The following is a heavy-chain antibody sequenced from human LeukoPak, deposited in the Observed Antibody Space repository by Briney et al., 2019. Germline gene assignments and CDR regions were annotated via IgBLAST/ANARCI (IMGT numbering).Heavy chain of an antibody. V-gene: IGHV4-4*07. Sequence: SETLSLTCTVSGGPISSYYWSWIRQPAGKGLEWIGRIYTSGSTNYNPSLKSRVTMSVDTSKNQFSLKLSSVTAADTAVYYCARGPYSSGWSNYYYGMDVWGEGTLVTVSS. D-gene: IGHD6-19*01. CDR1: GGPISSYY. CDR3: ARGPYSSGWSNYYYGMDV. J-gene: IGHJ6*02. CDR2: IYTSGST.